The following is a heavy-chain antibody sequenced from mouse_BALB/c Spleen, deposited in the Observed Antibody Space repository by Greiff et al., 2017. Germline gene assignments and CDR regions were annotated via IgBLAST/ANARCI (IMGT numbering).Heavy chain of an antibody. CDR3: ARDRRLPNAMDY. Sequence: EVMLVESGGGLVQPGGSLRLSCATSGFTFTDYYMSWVRQPPGKALEWLGFIRNKANGYTTEYSASVKGRFTISRDNSQSILYLQMNTLRAEDSATYCCARDRRLPNAMDYWGQGTSVTVSS. CDR2: IRNKANGYTT. V-gene: IGHV7-3*02. J-gene: IGHJ4*01. CDR1: GFTFTDYY. D-gene: IGHD1-2*01.